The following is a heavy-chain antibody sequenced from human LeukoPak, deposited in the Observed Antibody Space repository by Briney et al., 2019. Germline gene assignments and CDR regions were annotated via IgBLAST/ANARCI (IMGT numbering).Heavy chain of an antibody. D-gene: IGHD3-10*01. CDR2: VHYSGST. CDR1: GGSTSSSSYF. J-gene: IGHJ6*03. Sequence: PSETLSLTCSVSGGSTSSSSYFWGWIRQPPGKGLEWIASVHYSGSTYYNPSLKSRLTISVDTSKNQFSLELSSVAAADTALYFCARQLYVSGSYYAPMDVWGKGTTVTISS. V-gene: IGHV4-39*01. CDR3: ARQLYVSGSYYAPMDV.